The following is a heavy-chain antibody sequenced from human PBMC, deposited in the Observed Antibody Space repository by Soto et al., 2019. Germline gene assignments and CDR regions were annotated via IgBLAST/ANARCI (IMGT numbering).Heavy chain of an antibody. V-gene: IGHV4-39*01. D-gene: IGHD3-3*01. CDR2: IYYSGST. CDR1: GVSISSSMYY. Sequence: SETLSLTGTVSGVSISSSMYYWGWIRQPPGKGLEWIGSIYYSGSTYYNPSLKSRVTISVDTSKNQFSLKLSSVTAADTAVYYCASRYYDLWSGYYFKSYYGMDVWGQGTTVT. J-gene: IGHJ6*02. CDR3: ASRYYDLWSGYYFKSYYGMDV.